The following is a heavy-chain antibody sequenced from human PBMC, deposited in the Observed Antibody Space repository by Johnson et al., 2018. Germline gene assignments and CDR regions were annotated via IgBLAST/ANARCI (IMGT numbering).Heavy chain of an antibody. Sequence: QVQLVQSGGGVVQPGRSLRLSCAASGFTFSRYGMHWVRQAPGKGLEWVAVIWSDGRTKDYTDSVKVRFPISRYNSNNMLYLQMNSLRAEDTAMFYCATDAGAAAFVICGQGTMVTVSS. V-gene: IGHV3-33*01. CDR3: ATDAGAAAFVI. D-gene: IGHD3-10*01. CDR1: GFTFSRYG. J-gene: IGHJ3*02. CDR2: IWSDGRTK.